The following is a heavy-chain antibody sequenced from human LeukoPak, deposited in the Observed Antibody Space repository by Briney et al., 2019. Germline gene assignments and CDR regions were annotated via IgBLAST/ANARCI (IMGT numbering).Heavy chain of an antibody. CDR1: GFTFSTYW. D-gene: IGHD2-2*01. V-gene: IGHV3-74*01. CDR2: IDTDGTTI. Sequence: GGSLRLSCAPSGFTFSTYWMHWVRQAPGKGLVWVSRIDTDGTTITYADSVKGRFTISRDNAKNTLYLQMNSLRAEDTAVYFCARERKSSTSMDYWGQGTLVTVSS. CDR3: ARERKSSTSMDY. J-gene: IGHJ4*02.